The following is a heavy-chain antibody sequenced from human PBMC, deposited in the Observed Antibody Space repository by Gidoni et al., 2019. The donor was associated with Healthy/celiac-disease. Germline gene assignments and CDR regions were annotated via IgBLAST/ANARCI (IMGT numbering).Heavy chain of an antibody. V-gene: IGHV4-39*01. CDR2: IYYSGST. J-gene: IGHJ4*02. Sequence: QLQLQESGPGLVKPSETLSLTCTVSGCSISSSSYYWGWIRQPPGKGLEWIGSIYYSGSTYYNPSLKSRVTISVDTSKNQFSLKLSSVTAADTAVYYCARQGDGWLAPFDYWGQGTLVTVSS. D-gene: IGHD6-19*01. CDR1: GCSISSSSYY. CDR3: ARQGDGWLAPFDY.